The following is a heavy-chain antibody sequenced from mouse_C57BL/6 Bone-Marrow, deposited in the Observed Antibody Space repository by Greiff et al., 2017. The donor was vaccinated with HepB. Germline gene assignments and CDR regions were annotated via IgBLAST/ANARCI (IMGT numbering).Heavy chain of an antibody. V-gene: IGHV1-55*01. CDR2: IYPGSGST. D-gene: IGHD2-4*01. CDR1: GYTFTSYW. J-gene: IGHJ1*03. Sequence: VQLKQPGAELVKPGASVKMSCKASGYTFTSYWITWVKQRPGQGLEWIGDIYPGSGSTNYNEKFKSKATLTVDTSSSTAYMQLSSLTSEDSAVYYCARYDYDRYWYFDVWGTGTTVTVSS. CDR3: ARYDYDRYWYFDV.